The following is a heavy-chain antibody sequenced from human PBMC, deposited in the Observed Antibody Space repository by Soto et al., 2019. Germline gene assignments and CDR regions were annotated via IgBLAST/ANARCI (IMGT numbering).Heavy chain of an antibody. Sequence: QPGGSLRLSCAAYGFTFSSYTMHWVRQAPGKGLEWVGVITYDGSNQYYADSVKGRFTISRDNSRNMLFLQMNSLRPDDTAVYYCARAPSGSYPEFDYWGQGTLVTVSS. J-gene: IGHJ4*02. CDR1: GFTFSSYT. CDR2: ITYDGSNQ. D-gene: IGHD1-26*01. CDR3: ARAPSGSYPEFDY. V-gene: IGHV3-30-3*01.